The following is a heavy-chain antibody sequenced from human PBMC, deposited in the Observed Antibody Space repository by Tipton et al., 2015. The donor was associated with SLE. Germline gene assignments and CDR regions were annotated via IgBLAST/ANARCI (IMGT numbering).Heavy chain of an antibody. V-gene: IGHV6-1*01. Sequence: GLVKPSQTLSLTCAISGDSVSSNSAAWNWIRQSPSRGLEWLGRTYYRSKWYNDYAVSVKSRITIKPDTSKNQFSLQLTSVTPEDTALYYCARSVWGRSPGALDVWGQGTMVTVSS. CDR2: TYYRSKWYN. J-gene: IGHJ3*01. CDR1: GDSVSSNSAA. CDR3: ARSVWGRSPGALDV. D-gene: IGHD3-16*01.